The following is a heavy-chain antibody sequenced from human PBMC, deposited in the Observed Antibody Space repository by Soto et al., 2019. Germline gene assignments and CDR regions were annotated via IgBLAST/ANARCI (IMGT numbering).Heavy chain of an antibody. CDR3: ARGRAGGNAFDF. CDR2: IIPILGIA. Sequence: QVQLVQSGAEVKKPGSSVKVSCKASGGTFSSYTISWVRQAPGQGLEWMGRIIPILGIANYAQKFQGRVTITADKSTSTANVELSSLRSEDTAVYYWARGRAGGNAFDFWCQGTMVTVST. D-gene: IGHD1-26*01. J-gene: IGHJ3*01. V-gene: IGHV1-69*02. CDR1: GGTFSSYT.